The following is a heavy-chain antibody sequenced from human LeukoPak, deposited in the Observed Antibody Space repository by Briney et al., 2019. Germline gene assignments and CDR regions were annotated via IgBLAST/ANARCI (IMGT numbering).Heavy chain of an antibody. Sequence: GGSLRLSCAASGFTFSTYSVNWVRQTPGKGLEWVSSFRSDNGNRDYADSVKGRFTISTDNAKKSLYLQMNSLRAEDTAVYYCAKEDSFYGSGSYWPDYWGQGTLVTVSS. V-gene: IGHV3-21*01. CDR2: FRSDNGNR. J-gene: IGHJ4*02. CDR1: GFTFSTYS. D-gene: IGHD3-10*01. CDR3: AKEDSFYGSGSYWPDY.